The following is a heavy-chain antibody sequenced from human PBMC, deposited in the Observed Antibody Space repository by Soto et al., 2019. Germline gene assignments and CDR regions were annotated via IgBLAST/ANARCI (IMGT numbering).Heavy chain of an antibody. J-gene: IGHJ4*02. CDR3: ASGGSFLFDY. CDR2: IYYSGST. D-gene: IGHD1-26*01. Sequence: SETLSLTCTVSGGSISSSSYSWGWIRQHPGKGLEWIGSIYYSGSTYYNPSLKSRVTISVDTSKNQFSLKLSSVTAADTAVYYCASGGSFLFDYWGQGTLVTVSS. V-gene: IGHV4-39*01. CDR1: GGSISSSSYS.